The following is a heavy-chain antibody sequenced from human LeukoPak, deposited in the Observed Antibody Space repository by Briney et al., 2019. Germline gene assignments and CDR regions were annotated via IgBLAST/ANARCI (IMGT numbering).Heavy chain of an antibody. CDR3: ARRITMVRGVETYNWFDP. D-gene: IGHD3-10*01. CDR1: GGSISSGSYY. J-gene: IGHJ5*02. V-gene: IGHV4-61*02. Sequence: PSETLPLTCAVSGGSISSGSYYWSWIRQPAGKGLEWIGRIYTSGSTNYNPSLKSRVTISVDTSKNQFSLKLSSVTAADTAVYYSARRITMVRGVETYNWFDPWGQGTLVTVSS. CDR2: IYTSGST.